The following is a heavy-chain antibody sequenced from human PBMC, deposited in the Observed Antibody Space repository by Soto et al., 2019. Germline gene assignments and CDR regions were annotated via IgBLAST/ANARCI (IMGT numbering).Heavy chain of an antibody. Sequence: GGSLRLSCAASGFTFSSYWMHWVRQAPGKGLVWVSHIYSDGSRQSYADSVKGRFTISRDSSKNMVSLQMNSLRAEDTAVYYCTRPDDFYYGMDIWGQGTTVTVS. CDR2: IYSDGSRQ. J-gene: IGHJ6*02. CDR1: GFTFSSYW. V-gene: IGHV3-74*01. CDR3: TRPDDFYYGMDI.